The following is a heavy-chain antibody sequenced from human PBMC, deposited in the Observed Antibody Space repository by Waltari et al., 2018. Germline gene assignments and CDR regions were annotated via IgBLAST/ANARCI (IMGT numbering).Heavy chain of an antibody. V-gene: IGHV4-39*01. CDR1: GASVASASHY. CDR3: AGTDLHTKIAFDS. J-gene: IGHJ4*02. Sequence: QVRLRESGPGLVKPSETRSLPCAVSGASVASASHYWGWIRQSPERGLEWIGTRYFTGTTHYNPSLRSRVTISADTSRDQFSLRVNSVTAADTAVYYCAGTDLHTKIAFDSWGQGTQVTVSA. D-gene: IGHD2-21*01. CDR2: RYFTGTT.